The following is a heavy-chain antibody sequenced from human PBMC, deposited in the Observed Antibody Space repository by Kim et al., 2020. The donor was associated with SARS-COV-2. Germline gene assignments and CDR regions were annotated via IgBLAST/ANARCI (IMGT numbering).Heavy chain of an antibody. CDR1: GYSLKSYA. J-gene: IGHJ4*02. D-gene: IGHD3-16*01. CDR2: IDTSTGTP. V-gene: IGHV7-4-1*02. CDR3: ARDVRGCRGDNFDY. Sequence: ASVKVSCKASGYSLKSYAIDWVRQAPGQGLEWMGWIDTSTGTPIYGQGFTGRFVLSMDASVSTAYLEMRSLTSEDTAVYYCARDVRGCRGDNFDYWCPG.